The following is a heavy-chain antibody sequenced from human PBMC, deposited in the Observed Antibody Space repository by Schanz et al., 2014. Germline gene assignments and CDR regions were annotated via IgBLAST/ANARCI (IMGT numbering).Heavy chain of an antibody. Sequence: VQLVESGGGVVQPGRSLRLSCVASGSTFSDYGMHWVRQAPGKGLEWVSSISSSSIYIYYADSVKGRFTISRDNSKNTLYLQMNSLRPEDTAVYYCAKEGSIYWDRSVDYWGQGTLVTVSS. CDR1: GSTFSDYG. V-gene: IGHV3-21*01. D-gene: IGHD1-26*01. CDR3: AKEGSIYWDRSVDY. J-gene: IGHJ4*02. CDR2: ISSSSIYI.